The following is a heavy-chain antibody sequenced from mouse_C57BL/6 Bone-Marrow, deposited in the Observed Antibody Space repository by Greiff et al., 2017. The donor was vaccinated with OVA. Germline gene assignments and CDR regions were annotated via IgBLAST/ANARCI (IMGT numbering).Heavy chain of an antibody. CDR1: GFNIKDYY. CDR2: IDPEDGET. CDR3: AILYYYGSSL. D-gene: IGHD1-1*01. J-gene: IGHJ3*01. V-gene: IGHV14-2*01. Sequence: VQLKQSGAELVKPGASVKLSCTASGFNIKDYYMHWVKQRTEQGLEWIGRIDPEDGETQYAPKFQGKATITADTSSNTAYLQLSSLTSEDTAVYYCAILYYYGSSLWGQGTRVTVSA.